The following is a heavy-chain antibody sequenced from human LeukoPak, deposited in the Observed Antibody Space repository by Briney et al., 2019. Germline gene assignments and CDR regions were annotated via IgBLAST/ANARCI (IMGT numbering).Heavy chain of an antibody. D-gene: IGHD3-10*01. CDR3: ARDRRGEYYFDY. Sequence: GGSLRLSCAASGFTFSGYPIHWVRQAPGKGLEWAAVISHDGKERYYGGPAKGRFTISRDNSKNMLYLQMNSLRADDTAVYYCARDRRGEYYFDYWGQGTLVTVSS. V-gene: IGHV3-30*04. J-gene: IGHJ4*02. CDR2: ISHDGKER. CDR1: GFTFSGYP.